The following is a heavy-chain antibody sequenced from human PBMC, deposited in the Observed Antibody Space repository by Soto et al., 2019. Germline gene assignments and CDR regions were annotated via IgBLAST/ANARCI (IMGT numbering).Heavy chain of an antibody. CDR2: IIPMFGTA. D-gene: IGHD5-12*01. CDR1: GGTFGTYA. CDR3: ARDNSGHAFDY. V-gene: IGHV1-69*06. Sequence: QVQLMQSGAEVKKPGSSVKVSCKASGGTFGTYAIGWVRQAPGQGLEWMGGIIPMFGTANYAQKYQGRATITSDKSTGTAYLDLSSLRTADTAIVSCARDNSGHAFDYWGQEPWTPSPQ. J-gene: IGHJ4*01.